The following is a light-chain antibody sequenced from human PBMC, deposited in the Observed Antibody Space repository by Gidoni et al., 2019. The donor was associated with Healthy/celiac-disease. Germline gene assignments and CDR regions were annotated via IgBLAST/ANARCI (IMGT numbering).Light chain of an antibody. CDR2: DAS. Sequence: DIQMTQSPYSLSASVGDRVTITCKASQDISNYLNWYQQKPGKDPKLLIYDASNLETGVPSRFSGSGSGTDFTFIISSLQPEYIATYYCQQYDNLLYTFGQGTKLEIK. J-gene: IGKJ2*01. CDR3: QQYDNLLYT. V-gene: IGKV1-33*01. CDR1: QDISNY.